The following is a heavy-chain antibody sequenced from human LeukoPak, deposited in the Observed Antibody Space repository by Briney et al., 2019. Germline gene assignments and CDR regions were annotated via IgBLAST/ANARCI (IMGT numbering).Heavy chain of an antibody. D-gene: IGHD3-22*01. V-gene: IGHV3-21*01. CDR1: GFALGDYN. CDR3: ARVDYYDTSGYYKLDY. CDR2: ISKSSTYI. J-gene: IGHJ4*02. Sequence: PGGSLRLSCAASGFALGDYNMEWVRQAPGKGLEWVSSISKSSTYIYYADSVKGRFTLSRDNAKNSLYMQMNSLRAEDTAVYYCARVDYYDTSGYYKLDYWGQGTLVTVSS.